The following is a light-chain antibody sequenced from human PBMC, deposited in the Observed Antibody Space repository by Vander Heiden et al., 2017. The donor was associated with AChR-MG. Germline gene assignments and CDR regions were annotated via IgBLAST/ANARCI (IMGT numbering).Light chain of an antibody. Sequence: IVMTQFPATLSVSPGERATLSCRASQTVSSKLAWYQQKPGQAPRLLIYGASARVTGIPARFSGSGSGTEFTLTISSLQPEDFAVYYCQQYNNWPPLTFGGGTKVEIK. V-gene: IGKV3-15*01. CDR2: GAS. J-gene: IGKJ4*01. CDR3: QQYNNWPPLT. CDR1: QTVSSK.